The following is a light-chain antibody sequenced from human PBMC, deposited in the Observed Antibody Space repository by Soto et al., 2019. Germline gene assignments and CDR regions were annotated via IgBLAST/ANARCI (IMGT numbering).Light chain of an antibody. Sequence: QSALTQPASVSGSPGQSITISCTGTSSDAGGYNYVSWYQQHPGKAPKLMIYEVSNRPSGVSNRFSGSKSGNTASLTISGLQAEDEADYYCSSYISSSTHLVFGGGTKVTVL. J-gene: IGLJ2*01. V-gene: IGLV2-14*01. CDR3: SSYISSSTHLV. CDR2: EVS. CDR1: SSDAGGYNY.